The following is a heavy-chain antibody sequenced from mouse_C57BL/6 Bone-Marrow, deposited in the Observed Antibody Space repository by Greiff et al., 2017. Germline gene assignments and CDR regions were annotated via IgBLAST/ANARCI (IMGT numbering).Heavy chain of an antibody. CDR3: ASPDYYGSSFAY. V-gene: IGHV1-81*01. D-gene: IGHD1-1*01. Sequence: VQLQQSGAELARPGASVKLSCKASGYTFTSYGISWVKQRTGQGLEWIGVIYPRSGNTYYNEKFKGKATLTADKSSSTAYMELRSLTSENSAVYFCASPDYYGSSFAYWGQGTLVTVSA. CDR1: GYTFTSYG. J-gene: IGHJ3*01. CDR2: IYPRSGNT.